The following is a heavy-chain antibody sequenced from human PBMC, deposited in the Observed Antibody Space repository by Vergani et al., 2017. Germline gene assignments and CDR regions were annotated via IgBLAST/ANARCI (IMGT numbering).Heavy chain of an antibody. CDR1: GGSFSGYY. CDR3: ARASGFYIWGSYRIPYYFDY. D-gene: IGHD3-16*02. CDR2: INHSGST. V-gene: IGHV4-34*01. J-gene: IGHJ4*02. Sequence: QVQLQQWGAGLLKPSETLSLTCAVYGGSFSGYYWSWIRQPPGKGLEWIGEINHSGSTNYNPSLKSRVTISVDTSKNQFSLKLSSVTAADTAVYYCARASGFYIWGSYRIPYYFDYWGQGTLVTVSS.